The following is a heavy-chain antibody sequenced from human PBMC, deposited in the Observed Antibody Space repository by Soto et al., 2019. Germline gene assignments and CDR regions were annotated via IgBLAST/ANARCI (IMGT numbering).Heavy chain of an antibody. CDR3: ASAGYCSGGSGYSWRLIDY. J-gene: IGHJ4*02. V-gene: IGHV3-33*01. Sequence: GGSLRLSCAASGFTFSSYGMHWVRQAPGKGLEWVAVIWYDGSNKYYADSVKGRFTISRDNSKNTLYLQMNSLRAEDTAVYYCASAGYCSGGSGYSWRLIDYWGQGTLVTVSS. CDR2: IWYDGSNK. CDR1: GFTFSSYG. D-gene: IGHD2-15*01.